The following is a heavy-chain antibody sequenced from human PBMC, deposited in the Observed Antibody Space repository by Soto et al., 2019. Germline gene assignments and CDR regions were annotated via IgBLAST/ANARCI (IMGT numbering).Heavy chain of an antibody. Sequence: EVQLVESGEGLVKPGGSLRLSCAASGFTFSSYSMNWVRQAPGKGLEWVSSISSSSSYIYYADSVKGRFTISRDNAKNSLYLQMNSLRAEDTAVYYCARDLGIAAAGRGYYGMDVWGQGTTVTVSS. D-gene: IGHD6-13*01. CDR2: ISSSSSYI. V-gene: IGHV3-21*01. CDR3: ARDLGIAAAGRGYYGMDV. CDR1: GFTFSSYS. J-gene: IGHJ6*02.